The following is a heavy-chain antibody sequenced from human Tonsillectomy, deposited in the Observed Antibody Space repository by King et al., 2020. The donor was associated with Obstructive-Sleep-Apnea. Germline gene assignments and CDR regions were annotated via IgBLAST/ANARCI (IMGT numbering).Heavy chain of an antibody. J-gene: IGHJ4*02. V-gene: IGHV4-31*03. CDR2: IYYSGST. Sequence: VQLQESGPGLVKPSQTLSLTCTVSGGPISSAAYYWSWIRQHPGKGLEWIGYIYYSGSTYYHPSLKSRVTISVDTSKNQFSLKVNSVTAADTAVYYCARLPCSGSSCDSVWPDYWGQGTLVTVSS. CDR1: GGPISSAAYY. D-gene: IGHD2-15*01. CDR3: ARLPCSGSSCDSVWPDY.